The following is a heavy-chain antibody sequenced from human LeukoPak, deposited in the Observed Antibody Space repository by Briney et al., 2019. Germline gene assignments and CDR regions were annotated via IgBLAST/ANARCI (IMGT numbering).Heavy chain of an antibody. Sequence: GGSLRLSCAASEFTFSSYAMSWVRQAPGEGLEWVSAISGSGGSTYYADSVKGRFTISRDNSKNTLYLQMNSLRAEDTAVYYCAKDEGLLGYCSGGSCYFDYRGQGTLVTVSS. CDR3: AKDEGLLGYCSGGSCYFDY. D-gene: IGHD2-15*01. CDR2: ISGSGGST. CDR1: EFTFSSYA. J-gene: IGHJ4*02. V-gene: IGHV3-23*01.